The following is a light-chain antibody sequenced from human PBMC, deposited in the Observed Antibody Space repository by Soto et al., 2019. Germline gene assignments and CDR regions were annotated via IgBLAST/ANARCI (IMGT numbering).Light chain of an antibody. CDR1: SSDVGGYNY. J-gene: IGLJ1*01. CDR2: DVS. CDR3: CSYAGSYTFEV. Sequence: QSELTQRRSVSGSPGQSVTFSCTGTSSDVGGYNYVSWYQQHPGKAPKLMIYDVSKRPSGVPDRFSGSKSGNTASLTISGLQAEDEADYYCCSYAGSYTFEVFGTGTKVTVL. V-gene: IGLV2-11*01.